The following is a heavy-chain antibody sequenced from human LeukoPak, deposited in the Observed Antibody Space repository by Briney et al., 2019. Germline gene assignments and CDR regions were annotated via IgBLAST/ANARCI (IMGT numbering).Heavy chain of an antibody. CDR3: AREMLATIRDPSFDY. CDR2: INPSGGST. D-gene: IGHD5-12*01. V-gene: IGHV1-46*01. J-gene: IGHJ4*02. CDR1: GYTFTSYY. Sequence: ASVKVSCKASGYTFTSYYMHWVRQAPGQGLEWMGIINPSGGSTSYAQKFQGRVTMTRDTSTSTVYMELSSLRSEDTAVYYCAREMLATIRDPSFDYWGQGTLVTVSS.